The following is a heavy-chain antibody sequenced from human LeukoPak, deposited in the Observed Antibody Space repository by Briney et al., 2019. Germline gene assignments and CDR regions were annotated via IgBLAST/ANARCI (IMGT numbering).Heavy chain of an antibody. J-gene: IGHJ6*03. Sequence: GGSLRLSCGASGFTFDDYAMHWVRQAPGKGLEWVSLISGDGGSTYYADSVKGRFTISRDNSKNSLYLQMNSLRTEDTALYYCAKWRGDYPSYYYYYMDVWGKGTTVTVSS. CDR2: ISGDGGST. D-gene: IGHD4-17*01. V-gene: IGHV3-43*02. CDR3: AKWRGDYPSYYYYYMDV. CDR1: GFTFDDYA.